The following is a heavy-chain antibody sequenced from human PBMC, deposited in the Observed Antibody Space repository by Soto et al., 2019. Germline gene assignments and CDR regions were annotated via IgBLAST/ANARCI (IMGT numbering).Heavy chain of an antibody. CDR2: IDPSDSYT. J-gene: IGHJ6*02. CDR1: GYSFTSYW. V-gene: IGHV5-10-1*01. CDR3: ARGLAGVVTHELYYYYYGMDV. Sequence: GESLKISCKGSGYSFTSYWISWVRQMPGKGLEWMGRIDPSDSYTNYSPSFQGHVTISADKSISTAYLQWSSLKASDTAMYYCARGLAGVVTHELYYYYYGMDVWGQGTTVTVSS. D-gene: IGHD3-3*01.